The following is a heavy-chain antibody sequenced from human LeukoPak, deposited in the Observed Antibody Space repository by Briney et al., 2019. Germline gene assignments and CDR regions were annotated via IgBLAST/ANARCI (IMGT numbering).Heavy chain of an antibody. CDR3: ARDRYCVSTNCPYDC. D-gene: IGHD2-2*01. V-gene: IGHV3-23*01. J-gene: IGHJ4*02. CDR1: GFIFNNYG. CDR2: ISVSDDST. Sequence: GGSLRLSCAASGFIFNNYGLIWVRQAPGKGLEWVSGISVSDDSTYYADSVKGRFTISRDKSNNMLHLQMNSLRAEDTAVYYCARDRYCVSTNCPYDCWGQGTPVTVSS.